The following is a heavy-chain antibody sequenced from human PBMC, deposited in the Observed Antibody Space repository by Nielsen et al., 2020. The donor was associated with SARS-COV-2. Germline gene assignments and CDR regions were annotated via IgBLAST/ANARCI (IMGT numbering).Heavy chain of an antibody. CDR2: TYYRSKWYN. J-gene: IGHJ6*03. Sequence: QTPSHTCAIPGDSVSSSSAAWNWIRHSPSRGLEWLGRTYYRSKWYNDYAVSVKSRITINPDTSKNQFSLHLNSVTPEDTAVYYCARARGAYGDYYYYYYTDVWGKGTTVTVSS. CDR3: ARARGAYGDYYYYYYTDV. D-gene: IGHD4-17*01. CDR1: GDSVSSSSAA. V-gene: IGHV6-1*01.